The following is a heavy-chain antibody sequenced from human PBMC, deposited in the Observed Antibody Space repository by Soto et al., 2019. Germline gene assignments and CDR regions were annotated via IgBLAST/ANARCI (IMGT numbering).Heavy chain of an antibody. V-gene: IGHV4-39*07. CDR2: IYYSGST. CDR1: GGSISSSSYY. Sequence: PSETLSLTCTVSGGSISSSSYYWGWIRQPPGKGLEWIGSIYYSGSTYYNPSLKSRVTISVDTSKNQFSLKLSSVTAADTAVYYCASVLPSSSYYNPFDPWGQGMLVTVSS. CDR3: ASVLPSSSYYNPFDP. D-gene: IGHD6-6*01. J-gene: IGHJ5*02.